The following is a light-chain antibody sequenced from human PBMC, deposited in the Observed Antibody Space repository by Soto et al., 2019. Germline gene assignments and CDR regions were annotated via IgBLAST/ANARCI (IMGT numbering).Light chain of an antibody. V-gene: IGLV1-44*01. CDR2: SNN. CDR1: NSNIGSHT. Sequence: QSVLTQPPSASGTPGQRVTMSCSGGNSNIGSHTVNWYQHLPGTAPTLLIFSNNQRPSGVPARFSGSKSGTSASLAISGLQSGDEGDYYCSSYTSSSTLVFGGGTKVTVL. J-gene: IGLJ3*02. CDR3: SSYTSSSTLV.